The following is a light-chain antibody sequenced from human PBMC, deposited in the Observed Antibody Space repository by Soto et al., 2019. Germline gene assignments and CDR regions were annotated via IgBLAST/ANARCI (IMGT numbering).Light chain of an antibody. CDR2: AAS. V-gene: IGKV1-39*01. Sequence: DIHMTQSPSSLSASVGDRFTITCRASQSISSYLNWYQQKPGKAPKLLIYAASSLQSGVPSRLSGSGSGTDFTLTISSPQPEDFATYYCQQSYSTPYFGPGTKVDIK. CDR3: QQSYSTPY. J-gene: IGKJ3*01. CDR1: QSISSY.